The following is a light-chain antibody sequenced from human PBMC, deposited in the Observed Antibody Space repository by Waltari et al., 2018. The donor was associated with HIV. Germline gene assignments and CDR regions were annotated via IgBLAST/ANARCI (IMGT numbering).Light chain of an antibody. Sequence: QSVLTQPPSVSGAPGQRVTISCTGSSPNIGAGYHVHLYQQLPGTASQRLIYAYSIRPSGVPDRFSGSKSGTSASLAITGLQAEDEADYYCQSYDSSLGGSVFGGGTNLTVL. CDR2: AYS. V-gene: IGLV1-40*01. J-gene: IGLJ2*01. CDR1: SPNIGAGYH. CDR3: QSYDSSLGGSV.